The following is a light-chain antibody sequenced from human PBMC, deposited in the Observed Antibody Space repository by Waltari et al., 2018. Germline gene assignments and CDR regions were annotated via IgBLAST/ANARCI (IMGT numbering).Light chain of an antibody. CDR1: QSVGTS. Sequence: EVVLTQSPGTLSLSPGERATLACRASQSVGTSLAWYQQKPGQAPKLLIFGASRRATGIPDRCSGSWSGTDFSLTISRLEPEDFAVYYCQHYVRLPATFGQGTKVEI. CDR3: QHYVRLPAT. V-gene: IGKV3-20*01. CDR2: GAS. J-gene: IGKJ1*01.